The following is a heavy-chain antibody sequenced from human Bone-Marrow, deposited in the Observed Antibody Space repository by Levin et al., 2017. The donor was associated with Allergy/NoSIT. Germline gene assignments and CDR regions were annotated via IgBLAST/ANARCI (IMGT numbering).Heavy chain of an antibody. D-gene: IGHD3-9*01. J-gene: IGHJ6*03. CDR1: GDSMNSGGYY. CDR2: IYTSGIT. CDR3: ARGEDGYYDILTGYYTRYYYYIDV. V-gene: IGHV4-61*02. Sequence: SETLSLTCTVSGDSMNSGGYYWSWVRQPAGKGLEWIGRIYTSGITNYNPSLTSRVTLSIDTSKKQFSLNLSSVTAADAAVYYCARGEDGYYDILTGYYTRYYYYIDVWGKGTTVTVSS.